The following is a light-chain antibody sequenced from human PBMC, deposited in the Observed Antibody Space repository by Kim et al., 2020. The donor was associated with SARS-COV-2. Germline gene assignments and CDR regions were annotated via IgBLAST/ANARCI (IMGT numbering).Light chain of an antibody. CDR1: QGISSY. CDR3: QQYYSYPFT. V-gene: IGKV1-8*01. CDR2: AAS. Sequence: ASKGNKVTIPCRASQGISSYLAWYQQRPGKAPKLLIYAASTLQSGVPSRFSGSGSGTDFTLTISCLQSEDFATYYCQQYYSYPFTFGPGTKVDIK. J-gene: IGKJ3*01.